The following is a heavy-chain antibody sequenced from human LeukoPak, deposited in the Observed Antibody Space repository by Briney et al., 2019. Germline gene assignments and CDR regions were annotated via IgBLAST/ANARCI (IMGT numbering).Heavy chain of an antibody. J-gene: IGHJ5*02. CDR1: GGSFSGYY. CDR3: ARGRRNYYDSSGYLRP. Sequence: SETLSLTCAVYGGSFSGYYWSWTRQPPGKGLEWIGEINHSGSTNYNPSLKSRVTISVDTSKNQFSLKLSSVTAADTAVYYCARGRRNYYDSSGYLRPWGQGTLVTVSS. V-gene: IGHV4-34*01. D-gene: IGHD3-22*01. CDR2: INHSGST.